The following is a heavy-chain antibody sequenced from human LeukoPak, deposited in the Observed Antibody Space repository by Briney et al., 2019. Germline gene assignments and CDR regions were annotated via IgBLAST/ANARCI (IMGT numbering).Heavy chain of an antibody. V-gene: IGHV3-9*01. Sequence: GGSLRLSCAASGFTFDDYAMHWVRQAPGKGLEWVSGISWNSGSIGYADSVKGRFTISRDNAKNSLYLQMSSLRAEDTALYYCAKVDSSGWYWGFDYWGQGTLVTVSS. J-gene: IGHJ4*02. D-gene: IGHD6-19*01. CDR1: GFTFDDYA. CDR2: ISWNSGSI. CDR3: AKVDSSGWYWGFDY.